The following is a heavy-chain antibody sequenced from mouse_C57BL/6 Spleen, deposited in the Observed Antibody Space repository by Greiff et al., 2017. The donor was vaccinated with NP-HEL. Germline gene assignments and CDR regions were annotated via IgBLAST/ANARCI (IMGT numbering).Heavy chain of an antibody. V-gene: IGHV2-4*01. D-gene: IGHD1-1*01. Sequence: VKLVESGPGLVQPSQSLSITCTVSGFSLTSYGVHWVRQPPGKGLEWLGVIWSGGSTDDNAAFISRLSISKDNSKSQVFFKMNSLQADDTAIYYCAKNRYYGSSYAMDYWGQGTSVTVSS. CDR2: IWSGGST. J-gene: IGHJ4*01. CDR3: AKNRYYGSSYAMDY. CDR1: GFSLTSYG.